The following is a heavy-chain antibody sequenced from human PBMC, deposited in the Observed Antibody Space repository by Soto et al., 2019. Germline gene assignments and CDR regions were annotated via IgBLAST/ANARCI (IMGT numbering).Heavy chain of an antibody. CDR1: GYSFNLYG. Sequence: GASVKVSCKASGYSFNLYGIRWVGQGPGQGIEWMGWISAYNGNTNYAQTLPGRVTMTTETSTSTAYMELRSLRSDDTSVYNCARLRFLEWLTPYYYGMDVWGQGTTVTVSS. D-gene: IGHD3-3*01. CDR3: ARLRFLEWLTPYYYGMDV. J-gene: IGHJ6*02. CDR2: ISAYNGNT. V-gene: IGHV1-18*01.